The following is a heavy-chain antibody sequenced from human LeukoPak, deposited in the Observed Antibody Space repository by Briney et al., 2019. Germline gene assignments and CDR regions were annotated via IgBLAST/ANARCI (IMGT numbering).Heavy chain of an antibody. J-gene: IGHJ6*03. Sequence: PSETLSLTCTVSGGSISSSSYYWGWIRQPPGKGLEWIGNIYYRGSTYYNPSLKSRVTISVDTSKNQFSLKLTSVTAADTAVYYCARIEYYYYYMDVRGKGTTVTVSS. CDR2: IYYRGST. CDR3: ARIEYYYYYMDV. D-gene: IGHD3-22*01. CDR1: GGSISSSSYY. V-gene: IGHV4-39*07.